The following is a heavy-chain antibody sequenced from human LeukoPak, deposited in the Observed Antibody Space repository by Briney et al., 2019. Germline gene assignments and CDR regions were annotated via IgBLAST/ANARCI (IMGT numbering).Heavy chain of an antibody. V-gene: IGHV3-30*02. Sequence: GGSLRLSCAASGFTFSSYGMHWVRQAPGKGLEWVAFIRYDGSNKYYADSVKGRFTISRDNSKNTLYLQMNSLRAEDTAVYYCTLLYYDSSGHVYWGQGTLVTVSS. CDR2: IRYDGSNK. CDR1: GFTFSSYG. CDR3: TLLYYDSSGHVY. J-gene: IGHJ4*02. D-gene: IGHD3-22*01.